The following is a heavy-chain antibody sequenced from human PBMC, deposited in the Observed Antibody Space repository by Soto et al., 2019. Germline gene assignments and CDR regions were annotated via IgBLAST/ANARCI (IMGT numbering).Heavy chain of an antibody. Sequence: QVQLVQSGAEMKKPGASVKVSCKASGYTFTSYGIIWVRHAPGQGLEWMGWISVDNGNTNYAQKLQGRVTMTTDTATSTAYMELRGLRSDDTAVYYCARAHGSAMVVILRLDPWGQGTLVPVSS. CDR1: GYTFTSYG. J-gene: IGHJ5*02. V-gene: IGHV1-18*01. CDR2: ISVDNGNT. D-gene: IGHD5-18*01. CDR3: ARAHGSAMVVILRLDP.